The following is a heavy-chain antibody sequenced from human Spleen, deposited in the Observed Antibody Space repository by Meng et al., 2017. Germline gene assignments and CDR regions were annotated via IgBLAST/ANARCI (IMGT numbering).Heavy chain of an antibody. D-gene: IGHD6-19*01. CDR2: INPSGGST. J-gene: IGHJ4*02. CDR3: ARDPWLVGFDY. V-gene: IGHV1-46*01. CDR1: GYTFTMYD. Sequence: LVTCGAEVKQAWASVKGSLEASGYTFTMYDINWVRQAPGQGLEWMGIINPSGGSTSYAQKFQGRVTMTRDTSTSTVYMELSSLRSEDTAVYYCARDPWLVGFDYWGQGTLVTVSS.